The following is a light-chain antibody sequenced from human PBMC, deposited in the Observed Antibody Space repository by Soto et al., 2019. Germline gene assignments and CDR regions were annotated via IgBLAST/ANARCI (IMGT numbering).Light chain of an antibody. CDR1: QSVSSY. Sequence: EIVMTQSPSTLSVSPGARSTLPCRASQSVSSYLAWYQQRPGQAPRLLIYDASNRATGVPARFSGSGSGTDFTLTISSLEPEDFAFYFCQQRSHWPTFGQGTKVDIK. J-gene: IGKJ1*01. V-gene: IGKV3-11*01. CDR2: DAS. CDR3: QQRSHWPT.